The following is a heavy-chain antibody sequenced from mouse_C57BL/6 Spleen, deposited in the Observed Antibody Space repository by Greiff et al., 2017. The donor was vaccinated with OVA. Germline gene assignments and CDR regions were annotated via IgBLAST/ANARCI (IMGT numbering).Heavy chain of an antibody. CDR1: GYAFSSSW. D-gene: IGHD1-1*01. CDR2: IYPGDGDT. CDR3: ARLGYYGSSSHWYFDV. V-gene: IGHV1-82*01. J-gene: IGHJ1*03. Sequence: QVQLQQSGPELVKPGASVKISCKASGYAFSSSWMNWVKQRPGKGLEWIGRIYPGDGDTNYNGKFKGKATLTADKSSSTAYMQLSSLTSEDSAVYFCARLGYYGSSSHWYFDVWGTGTTVTVSS.